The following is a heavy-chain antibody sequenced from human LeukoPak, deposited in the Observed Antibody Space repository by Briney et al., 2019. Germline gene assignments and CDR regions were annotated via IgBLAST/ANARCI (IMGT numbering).Heavy chain of an antibody. D-gene: IGHD4-23*01. Sequence: ASVKVSCKASGYTFTGYYMHWVRQAPGQGLEWMGWINPNSGGTNYAQKFQGWVTMTRDTSISTAYMELSRLRSDDTAVYYCARDQDYGGKYYFDYWGQGTLVTVSS. CDR2: INPNSGGT. V-gene: IGHV1-2*04. CDR1: GYTFTGYY. J-gene: IGHJ4*02. CDR3: ARDQDYGGKYYFDY.